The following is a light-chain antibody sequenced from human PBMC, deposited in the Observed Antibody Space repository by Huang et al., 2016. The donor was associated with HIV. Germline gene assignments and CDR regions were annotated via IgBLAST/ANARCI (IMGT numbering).Light chain of an antibody. V-gene: IGKV3-15*01. CDR1: QSINNN. J-gene: IGKJ4*01. Sequence: EIVLTQSPATLSLSPGERAALSCRANQSINNNLAWYQQKPGQSPRLLIYGASTRATGIPARVRGSGSGTEFTLTISSLQSEDFAVYYCQQYNNWPPLLTFGGGTKVEIK. CDR2: GAS. CDR3: QQYNNWPPLLT.